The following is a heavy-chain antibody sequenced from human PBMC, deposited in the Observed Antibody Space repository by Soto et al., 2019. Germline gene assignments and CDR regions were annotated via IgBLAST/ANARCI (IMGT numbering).Heavy chain of an antibody. CDR2: IYHSGST. D-gene: IGHD6-19*01. Sequence: QVQLQESGPGLVKPSGTLSLTCAVSGGSISSINWWSWVRQPPGKGLEWIGEIYHSGSTNYNPSLKSRVTLSVDKSKNQFALKLSSVTAADTAVYYCARVAVAGTRFDYWGQGTLVTVSS. V-gene: IGHV4-4*02. J-gene: IGHJ4*02. CDR1: GGSISSINW. CDR3: ARVAVAGTRFDY.